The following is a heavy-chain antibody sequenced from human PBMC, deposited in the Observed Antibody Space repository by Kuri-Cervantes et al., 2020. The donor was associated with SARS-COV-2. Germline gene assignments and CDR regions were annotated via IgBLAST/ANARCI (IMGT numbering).Heavy chain of an antibody. CDR2: ISGSGGST. Sequence: GESLKISCAAPGFTFSSYAMSWVRQAPGKGLEWVSAISGSGGSTYYADSVKGRFTISRDNSKNTLYLQMNSLRAEDTAVYYCRVWSSSLDYWGQGTLVTVSS. CDR3: RVWSSSLDY. CDR1: GFTFSSYA. J-gene: IGHJ4*02. V-gene: IGHV3-23*01. D-gene: IGHD6-13*01.